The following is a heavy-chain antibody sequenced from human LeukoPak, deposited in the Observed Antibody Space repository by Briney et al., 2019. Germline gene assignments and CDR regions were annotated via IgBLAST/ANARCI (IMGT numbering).Heavy chain of an antibody. Sequence: ASVKVSCKASGYTFTSYGISGVRQAPGQGLEWMGWISAYNGNTNYAQKLQGRVTMTTDTSTSTAYMELRSLRSDDTAVYYCARGVTMIVVGSLGSAAFDIWGQGTMVTVSS. CDR2: ISAYNGNT. CDR1: GYTFTSYG. D-gene: IGHD3-22*01. J-gene: IGHJ3*02. CDR3: ARGVTMIVVGSLGSAAFDI. V-gene: IGHV1-18*01.